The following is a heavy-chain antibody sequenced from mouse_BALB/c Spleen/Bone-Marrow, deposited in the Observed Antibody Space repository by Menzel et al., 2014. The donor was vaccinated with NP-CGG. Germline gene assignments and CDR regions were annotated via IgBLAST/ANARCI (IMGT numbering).Heavy chain of an antibody. Sequence: VQLKESGAELVKPGASVKLSCSASGLNIKDTYMHWAQQRPEKGMEWIGRIDPANGNTKFDPKFQDKATITADTTSNTVDLPFSSLTFEDTGVYSCARQEFAIYWFFDVWVA. J-gene: IGHJ1*01. CDR1: GLNIKDTY. V-gene: IGHV14-3*02. D-gene: IGHD1-3*01. CDR2: IDPANGNT. CDR3: ARQEFAIYWFFDV.